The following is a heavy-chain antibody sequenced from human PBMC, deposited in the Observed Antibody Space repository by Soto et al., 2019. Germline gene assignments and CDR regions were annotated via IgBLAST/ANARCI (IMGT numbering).Heavy chain of an antibody. Sequence: GGSLRLSCAASGFIFSSFGMSWVRQAPGKGLEWVSVISGSDSSTYYADSVKGRFTISRDNSKNTLYVQMNSLRAEDTAVYYCAKAISGYNAPLDHWGQGTRVTVSS. CDR1: GFIFSSFG. V-gene: IGHV3-23*01. D-gene: IGHD5-12*01. CDR3: AKAISGYNAPLDH. J-gene: IGHJ4*02. CDR2: ISGSDSST.